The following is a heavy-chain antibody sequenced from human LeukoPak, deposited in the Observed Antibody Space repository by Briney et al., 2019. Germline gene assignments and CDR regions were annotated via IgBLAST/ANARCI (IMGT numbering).Heavy chain of an antibody. Sequence: GGSLRLSCAASGFTVSSNYMSWVRQAPGKGLEWVSVIYSGGSTYYADSVKGRFTISRDNSKNTLYLQMNSLRAEDTAVYYCARRAGKADIDYWGQGTLVTVSS. D-gene: IGHD6-13*01. J-gene: IGHJ4*02. CDR2: IYSGGST. CDR3: ARRAGKADIDY. V-gene: IGHV3-53*01. CDR1: GFTVSSNY.